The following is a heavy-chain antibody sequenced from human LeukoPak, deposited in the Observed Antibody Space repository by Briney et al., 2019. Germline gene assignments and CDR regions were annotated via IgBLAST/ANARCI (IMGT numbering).Heavy chain of an antibody. J-gene: IGHJ4*02. V-gene: IGHV3-23*01. CDR1: GFTFSSYS. CDR3: AKALRGSTSCFFDY. CDR2: ISGSGGST. D-gene: IGHD2-2*01. Sequence: GGSLRLSCAASGFTFSSYSMNWVRQAPGKGLEWVSAISGSGGSTYYADSVKGRFTISRDNSKNTLYLQMNSLRAEDTAVYYCAKALRGSTSCFFDYWGQGTLVTVSS.